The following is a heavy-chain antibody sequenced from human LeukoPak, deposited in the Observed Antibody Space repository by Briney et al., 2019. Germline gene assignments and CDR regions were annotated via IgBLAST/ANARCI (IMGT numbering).Heavy chain of an antibody. J-gene: IGHJ3*02. D-gene: IGHD6-6*01. Sequence: SETLSLTCTVSGGSISSSSYYWGWIRQPPEKGLEWFGSIIYGGTTYYNPSLKSRVTMSVDTSKNQFSLKLSSVTAVDTAVYYCARWAVGSSSGKYNDAFDIWGQGTMVTVSS. CDR1: GGSISSSSYY. CDR3: ARWAVGSSSGKYNDAFDI. CDR2: IIYGGTT. V-gene: IGHV4-39*07.